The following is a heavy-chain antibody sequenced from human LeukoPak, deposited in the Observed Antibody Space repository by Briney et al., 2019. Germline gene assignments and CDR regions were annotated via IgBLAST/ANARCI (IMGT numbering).Heavy chain of an antibody. V-gene: IGHV1-18*01. CDR2: ISAYNGNT. Sequence: GASVKVSCKASGYTFTSYGISWVRQAPGQGLEWMGWISAYNGNTNYAQKLQGRVTMTTDTSTSTAYMELRSLRSDDTAVYYCARTIWTDANDAFDIWGQGTMVTVSS. CDR3: ARTIWTDANDAFDI. J-gene: IGHJ3*02. D-gene: IGHD3-3*01. CDR1: GYTFTSYG.